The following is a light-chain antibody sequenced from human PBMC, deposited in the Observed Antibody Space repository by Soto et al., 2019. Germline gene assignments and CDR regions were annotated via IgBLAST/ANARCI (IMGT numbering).Light chain of an antibody. J-gene: IGKJ1*01. V-gene: IGKV3-15*01. CDR1: QSVSSN. CDR3: QQYNNWPLT. Sequence: EIVMTQSPATLSVSPGERATLSCRASQSVSSNLAWYQQKPGQAPRLLIYGASHRATGIPARFSGSGSGTEFTLTISSLQSEDFAVYYCQQYNNWPLTFGQGTKVQIK. CDR2: GAS.